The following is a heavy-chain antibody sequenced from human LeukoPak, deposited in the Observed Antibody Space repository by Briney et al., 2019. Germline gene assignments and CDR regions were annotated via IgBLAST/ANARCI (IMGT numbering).Heavy chain of an antibody. D-gene: IGHD5-24*01. CDR1: GYTFTDYY. Sequence: ASVMVFSKASGYTFTDYYMHWVRQAPGQGLEWMGWINPNSGGTNFAQKFQGRVAMTRDTSISTAYMELGSLRSDDTAVYYCARARWQLDHYFDAWGKGTLVTVSS. V-gene: IGHV1-2*02. J-gene: IGHJ4*01. CDR3: ARARWQLDHYFDA. CDR2: INPNSGGT.